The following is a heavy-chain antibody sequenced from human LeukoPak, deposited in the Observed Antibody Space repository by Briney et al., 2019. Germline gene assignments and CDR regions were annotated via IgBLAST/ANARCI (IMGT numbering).Heavy chain of an antibody. Sequence: PGGSLRLSCAASGFTFSSYSMNWVRQAPGKGLEWVSSISSSSSYIYYADSVKGRITISRDNAKNSLYLQMNSLRAEDTAVYYCARDYYDSSGYQVYFDYWGQGTLVTVPS. CDR3: ARDYYDSSGYQVYFDY. J-gene: IGHJ4*02. V-gene: IGHV3-21*01. CDR1: GFTFSSYS. CDR2: ISSSSSYI. D-gene: IGHD3-22*01.